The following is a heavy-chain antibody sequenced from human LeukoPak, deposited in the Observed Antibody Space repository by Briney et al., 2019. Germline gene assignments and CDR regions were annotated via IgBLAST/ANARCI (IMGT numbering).Heavy chain of an antibody. CDR1: GFTFSTYE. J-gene: IGHJ6*03. CDR2: ISSSGSTI. D-gene: IGHD1-26*01. CDR3: ARGSGGAKENSYYYMDI. V-gene: IGHV3-48*03. Sequence: GGSLRLSCAASGFTFSTYEMNWVRQAPGKGLEWVSYISSSGSTIYYADSMKGRFTISRDNANNSLYLQVNSLRAEDTAVYYCARGSGGAKENSYYYMDIWGKGTTVTVSS.